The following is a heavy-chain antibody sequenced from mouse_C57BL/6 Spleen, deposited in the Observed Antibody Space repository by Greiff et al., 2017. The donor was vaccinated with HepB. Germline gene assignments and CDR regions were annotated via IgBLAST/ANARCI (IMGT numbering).Heavy chain of an antibody. Sequence: LVKPGASVKISCKASGYTFTDYYMNWVKQSHGKSLEWIGDINPNNGGTSYNQKFKGKATLTVDKSSSTAYMERRSLTSEDSAVYYCAREDYYGSSPFAYWGQGTLVTVSA. V-gene: IGHV1-26*01. CDR1: GYTFTDYY. CDR2: INPNNGGT. D-gene: IGHD1-1*01. J-gene: IGHJ3*01. CDR3: AREDYYGSSPFAY.